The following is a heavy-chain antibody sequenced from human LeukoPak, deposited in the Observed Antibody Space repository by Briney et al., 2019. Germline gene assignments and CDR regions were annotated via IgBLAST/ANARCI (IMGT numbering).Heavy chain of an antibody. Sequence: GGPLRLSCAASGFTFSSYSMNWVRQAPGKGLEWVSSISSSSSYIYYADSVKGRFTISRDNAKNSLYLQMNSLRAEDTAVYYCARDESLEYYDSWSGYYTVDYWGQGTLVTVSS. J-gene: IGHJ4*02. V-gene: IGHV3-21*01. CDR2: ISSSSSYI. CDR3: ARDESLEYYDSWSGYYTVDY. CDR1: GFTFSSYS. D-gene: IGHD3-3*01.